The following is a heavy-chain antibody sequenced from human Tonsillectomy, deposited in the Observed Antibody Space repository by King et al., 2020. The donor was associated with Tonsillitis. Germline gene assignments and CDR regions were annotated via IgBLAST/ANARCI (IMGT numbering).Heavy chain of an antibody. Sequence: VQLVESGGGVVQPGRSLRLSCAASGFTFSSYGMHWVRQAPGKGLEWVAVIWDDGSNKYYADSVKGRFSISRENSKHTLFLQMNSLRAEDTAVYYCARDYDFWSGYQNAFDIWGQGTMVTVSS. J-gene: IGHJ3*02. CDR1: GFTFSSYG. D-gene: IGHD3-3*01. CDR3: ARDYDFWSGYQNAFDI. V-gene: IGHV3-33*01. CDR2: IWDDGSNK.